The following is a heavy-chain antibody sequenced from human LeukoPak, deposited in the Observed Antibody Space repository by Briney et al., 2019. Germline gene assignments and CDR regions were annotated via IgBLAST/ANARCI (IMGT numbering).Heavy chain of an antibody. CDR3: ARHDRGSGSPYYSDY. V-gene: IGHV3-21*04. D-gene: IGHD3-10*01. CDR1: GFTFSSYS. CDR2: ISSSSSYI. Sequence: GGSLRLSCAASGFTFSSYSMNWVRQAPGKGLEWVSCISSSSSYIYYADSVKGRFTISRDNAKNSLYLQMNSLSADDTAVFYCARHDRGSGSPYYSDYWGQGTLVTVSS. J-gene: IGHJ4*02.